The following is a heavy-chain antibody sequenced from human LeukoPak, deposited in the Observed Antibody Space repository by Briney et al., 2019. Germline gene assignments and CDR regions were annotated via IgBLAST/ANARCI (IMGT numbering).Heavy chain of an antibody. CDR1: EYTFTDYY. CDR2: INPNSGDT. V-gene: IGHV1-2*02. Sequence: ASVKVSFKASEYTFTDYYMHWVRQAPGQGLEWMGWINPNSGDTNYAQKFQGRVTMTRDPSISTAYMELSRLRSDDTAVYYCARDAWLVGTTNLYYFDYWGQGTLVTVSS. D-gene: IGHD1-26*01. CDR3: ARDAWLVGTTNLYYFDY. J-gene: IGHJ4*02.